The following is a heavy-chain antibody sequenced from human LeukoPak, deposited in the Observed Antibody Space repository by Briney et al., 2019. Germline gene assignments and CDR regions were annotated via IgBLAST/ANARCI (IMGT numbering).Heavy chain of an antibody. CDR3: ARAGGWTRENSKEESNHT. J-gene: IGHJ3*02. Sequence: ASVRISCKTYGYTFTNFGISWVRQAPGHGLEWMGWINTYKGNTYYAQNFQDRVTMTTDTSTPTGSMELRSLRYVETALCYSARAGGWTRENSKEESNHTWGQGTVVTVSS. CDR1: GYTFTNFG. D-gene: IGHD6-19*01. V-gene: IGHV1-18*01. CDR2: INTYKGNT.